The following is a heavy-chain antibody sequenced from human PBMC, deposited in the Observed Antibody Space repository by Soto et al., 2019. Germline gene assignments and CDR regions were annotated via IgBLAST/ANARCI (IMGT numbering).Heavy chain of an antibody. D-gene: IGHD2-8*01. J-gene: IGHJ4*02. CDR3: AKRWSFCFDS. CDR2: VSGSGTST. V-gene: IGHV3-23*01. CDR1: GFTFSTYA. Sequence: LRLSCAASGFTFSTYAMNWVRQAPGKGLEWVSVVSGSGTSTYYADSVKGRFTISRDNSKSTVYLQLNNLSAEDTAVYYCAKRWSFCFDSWGEGALVTVSS.